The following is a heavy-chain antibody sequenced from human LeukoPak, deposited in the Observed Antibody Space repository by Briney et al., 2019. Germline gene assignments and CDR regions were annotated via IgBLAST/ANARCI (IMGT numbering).Heavy chain of an antibody. Sequence: PGGSLRLSCAASGFTFSSYAMSWVRQAPGKGLEWVSAISSRGGSTYYADSVKGRFTISRDNSKNTLYLQMNSLRAEDTAVYYCAKRSDYGGNWNYFDYWGQGTPVTVSS. D-gene: IGHD4-23*01. V-gene: IGHV3-23*01. CDR3: AKRSDYGGNWNYFDY. CDR2: ISSRGGST. J-gene: IGHJ4*02. CDR1: GFTFSSYA.